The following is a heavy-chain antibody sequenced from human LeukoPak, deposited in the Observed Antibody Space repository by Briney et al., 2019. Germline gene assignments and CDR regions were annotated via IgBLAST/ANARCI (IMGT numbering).Heavy chain of an antibody. Sequence: SETLSLTCAVYGGSFSGYYWSWIRQPAGKGLEWIGRIYTSGSTNYNPSLKSRVTMSVDTSKNQFSLKLSSVTAADTAVYYCARDRGYSSSWAHDYWGQGTLVTVSS. J-gene: IGHJ4*02. CDR1: GGSFSGYY. CDR3: ARDRGYSSSWAHDY. D-gene: IGHD6-13*01. V-gene: IGHV4-4*07. CDR2: IYTSGST.